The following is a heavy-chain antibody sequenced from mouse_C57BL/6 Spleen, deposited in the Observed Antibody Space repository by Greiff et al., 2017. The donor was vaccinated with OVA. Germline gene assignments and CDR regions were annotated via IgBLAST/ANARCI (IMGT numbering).Heavy chain of an antibody. CDR1: GFTFSSYA. CDR3: ARDTDYYSNHFAY. J-gene: IGHJ3*01. Sequence: DVQLQESGGGLVKPGGSLKLSCAASGFTFSSYAMSWVRQTPEKRLEWVATISHGGSYTYYPDNVKGRVTISRDNAKNNLYLQMSHLKSEDTAMYYCARDTDYYSNHFAYWGQGTLVTVSA. V-gene: IGHV5-4*01. D-gene: IGHD2-5*01. CDR2: ISHGGSYT.